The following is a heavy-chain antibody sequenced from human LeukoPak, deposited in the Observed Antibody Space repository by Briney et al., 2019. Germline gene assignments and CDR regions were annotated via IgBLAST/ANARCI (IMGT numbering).Heavy chain of an antibody. Sequence: ASVKVSCKASGYTFTSYGISWVRQAPGQGLEWMGWISAYNGNTNYAQKLQGRVTMTTDTSTSTAYMELRSLRSDDTAVYYCARLRWLLLYDAFDIWGQGTMVTVSS. V-gene: IGHV1-18*01. CDR2: ISAYNGNT. D-gene: IGHD3-22*01. CDR1: GYTFTSYG. J-gene: IGHJ3*02. CDR3: ARLRWLLLYDAFDI.